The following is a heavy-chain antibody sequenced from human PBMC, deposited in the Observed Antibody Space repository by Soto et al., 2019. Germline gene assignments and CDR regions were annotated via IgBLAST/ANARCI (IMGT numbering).Heavy chain of an antibody. V-gene: IGHV1-69*13. CDR3: ATGVIWIGYFTVDS. CDR2: FIPVYRTL. Sequence: SVKVSCKASGGSFGKSAINWVRQTPGQGLEWLGGFIPVYRTLNYAQKFQGRVTITADESTGTAYMTLSSLASDDTAVYYCATGVIWIGYFTVDSWAQGTRVTVSS. CDR1: GGSFGKSA. J-gene: IGHJ4*02. D-gene: IGHD3-3*01.